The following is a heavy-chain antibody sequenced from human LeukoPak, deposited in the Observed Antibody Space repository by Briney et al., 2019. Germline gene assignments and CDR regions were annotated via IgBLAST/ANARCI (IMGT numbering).Heavy chain of an antibody. J-gene: IGHJ3*02. CDR3: ARQYSSSWADAFDI. D-gene: IGHD6-13*01. CDR1: GYTFTGYY. Sequence: ASVKVSCKASGYTFTGYYMHWVRQAPGQGLEWMGWINPNSGGTNYAQKFQGRVTMTRDTSISTAYLQWSSLKASDTAMYYCARQYSSSWADAFDIWGQGTMVTVSS. CDR2: INPNSGGT. V-gene: IGHV1-2*02.